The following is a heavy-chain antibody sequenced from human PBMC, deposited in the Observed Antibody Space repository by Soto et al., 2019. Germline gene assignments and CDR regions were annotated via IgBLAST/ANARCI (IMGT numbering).Heavy chain of an antibody. D-gene: IGHD3-22*01. V-gene: IGHV1-69*13. CDR3: ARGGPYYYDSSGYFDY. Sequence: ASVKVSFKASGGTFSSYAISWVRQAPGQGLEWMGGIIPIFGTANYAQKFQGRVTITADESTSTAYMELSSLRSEDTAVYYCARGGPYYYDSSGYFDYWGQGTPVTVS. CDR2: IIPIFGTA. CDR1: GGTFSSYA. J-gene: IGHJ4*02.